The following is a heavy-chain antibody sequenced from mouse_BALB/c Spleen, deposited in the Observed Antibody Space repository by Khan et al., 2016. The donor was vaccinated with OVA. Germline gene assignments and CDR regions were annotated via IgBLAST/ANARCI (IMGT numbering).Heavy chain of an antibody. CDR2: INPNNGGT. J-gene: IGHJ3*01. CDR1: GYIFTSYY. V-gene: IGHV1S81*02. CDR3: TRSGYGSFAY. Sequence: VQLQQSGAELVKPGASVKLSCKASGYIFTSYYMYWVKQRPGQGLEWIGEINPNNGGTNFNEKFKSKATLTVDKSSSTAYMQLSSLTSEESAVYDCTRSGYGSFAYWGQGTLVTVAA. D-gene: IGHD2-2*01.